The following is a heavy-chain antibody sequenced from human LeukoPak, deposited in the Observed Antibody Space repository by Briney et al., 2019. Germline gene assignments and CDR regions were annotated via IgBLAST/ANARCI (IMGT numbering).Heavy chain of an antibody. D-gene: IGHD3-10*01. CDR2: IKSKTDGGTT. CDR3: TTELIYGSGSYYKGDY. CDR1: GFTFSNYA. V-gene: IGHV3-15*01. J-gene: IGHJ4*02. Sequence: GGSLRLSCAASGFTFSNYAMSWVRQAPGKGLEWVGRIKSKTDGGTTDYAAPVKGRFTISRDDSKNTLYLQMNSLKTEDTAVYYCTTELIYGSGSYYKGDYWGQGTLVTVSS.